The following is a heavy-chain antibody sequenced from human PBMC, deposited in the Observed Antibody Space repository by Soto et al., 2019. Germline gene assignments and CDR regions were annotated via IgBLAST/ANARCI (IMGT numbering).Heavy chain of an antibody. Sequence: EVQLVESGGGLVQPGGSLRLSCAASGFTFSSYWMHWVRQGPGMGLVWVSRINADATDTDYADSVKGRFTISRDNAKNTLYLQMNSLRGEDTAVYFCARSVYGSGDGNDYWGQGTLVHVSS. CDR3: ARSVYGSGDGNDY. CDR1: GFTFSSYW. V-gene: IGHV3-74*01. J-gene: IGHJ4*02. D-gene: IGHD3-10*01. CDR2: INADATDT.